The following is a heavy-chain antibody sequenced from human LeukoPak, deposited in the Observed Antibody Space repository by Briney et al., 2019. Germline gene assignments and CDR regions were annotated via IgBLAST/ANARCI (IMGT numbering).Heavy chain of an antibody. D-gene: IGHD5-18*01. J-gene: IGHJ4*02. CDR1: GYTFTGYY. Sequence: ASVKVSCKASGYTFTGYYMHWVRQAPGQGLEWMGRINPNSGGTNYAQKFQGGVTMTRDTSISTAYMELSRLRSDDTAVYYCARGGYSYGEFDYWGQGTLVTVSS. V-gene: IGHV1-2*06. CDR2: INPNSGGT. CDR3: ARGGYSYGEFDY.